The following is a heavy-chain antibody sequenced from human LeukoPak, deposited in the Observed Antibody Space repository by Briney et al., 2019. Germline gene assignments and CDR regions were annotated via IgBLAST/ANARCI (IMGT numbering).Heavy chain of an antibody. CDR3: ARGLYSSSFAY. D-gene: IGHD6-6*01. Sequence: PSETLSLTCAVYGGSFSGYYWSWIRQPPGKGLEWIGEINHSGSTNYNPSLKSRVTISVDTSKNQFSLKLSSVTAADTAVYYCARGLYSSSFAYWGQGTLVTVSS. V-gene: IGHV4-34*01. J-gene: IGHJ4*02. CDR1: GGSFSGYY. CDR2: INHSGST.